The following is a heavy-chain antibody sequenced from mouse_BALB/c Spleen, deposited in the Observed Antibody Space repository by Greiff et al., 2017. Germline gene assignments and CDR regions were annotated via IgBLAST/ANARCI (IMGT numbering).Heavy chain of an antibody. CDR1: GFTFSSYA. V-gene: IGHV5-9-4*01. D-gene: IGHD2-10*02. J-gene: IGHJ3*01. CDR3: ARDPYGNYAY. Sequence: DVMLVESGGGLVKPGGSLKLSCAASGFTFSSYAMSWVRQSPEKRLEWVAEISSGGSYTYYPDTVTGRFTISRDNAKNTLYLEMSSLRSEDTAMYYCARDPYGNYAYWGQGTLVTVSA. CDR2: ISSGGSYT.